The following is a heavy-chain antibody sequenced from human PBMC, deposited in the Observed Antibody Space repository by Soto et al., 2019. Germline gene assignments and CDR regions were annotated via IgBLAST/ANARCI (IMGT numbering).Heavy chain of an antibody. CDR2: IWYDGSNK. CDR1: GFTFSSYG. D-gene: IGHD2-15*01. J-gene: IGHJ4*02. V-gene: IGHV3-33*01. Sequence: QVQLVESGGGVVQPGRSLRLSCAASGFTFSSYGMHWVRQAPGKGLEWVAVIWYDGSNKYYADSVKGRFTISRDNSKNKLYLQQNSLRAEDTAVYYCARDGYCSGGSCYSVPVFDYWGQGTLVTVSS. CDR3: ARDGYCSGGSCYSVPVFDY.